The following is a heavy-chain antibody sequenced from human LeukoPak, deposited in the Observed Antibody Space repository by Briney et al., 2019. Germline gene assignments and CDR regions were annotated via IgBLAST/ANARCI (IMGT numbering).Heavy chain of an antibody. CDR2: INPSGGST. D-gene: IGHD4-23*01. CDR3: ARDNSVEDTAWWFDP. V-gene: IGHV1-46*01. J-gene: IGHJ5*02. CDR1: GYTFATYY. Sequence: ASVKVSCKASGYTFATYYIHWVRQAPGQGLEWMGIINPSGGSTSYAQKFQGRVTMTRDMSTSTDYMELSSLRSEDTAVYYCARDNSVEDTAWWFDPWGQGTLVTVSS.